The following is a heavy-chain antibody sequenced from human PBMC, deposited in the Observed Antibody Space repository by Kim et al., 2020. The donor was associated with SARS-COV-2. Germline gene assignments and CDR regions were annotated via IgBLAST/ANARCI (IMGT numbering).Heavy chain of an antibody. V-gene: IGHV3-21*01. D-gene: IGHD6-19*01. Sequence: ADSVKGRFTNYRDNAKNSLYLQRNSLRAEDTAVYYCARDFPYSSGWYTDYWGQGTLVTVSS. J-gene: IGHJ4*02. CDR3: ARDFPYSSGWYTDY.